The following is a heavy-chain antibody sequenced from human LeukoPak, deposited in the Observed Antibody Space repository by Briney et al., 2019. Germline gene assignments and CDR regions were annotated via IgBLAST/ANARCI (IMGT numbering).Heavy chain of an antibody. CDR2: INPNSGGT. CDR3: AREFYDFWSDYYIVDY. V-gene: IGHV1-2*02. Sequence: ASVKVSCKASGYTFTGYYMHWVRQAPGQGLEWMGWINPNSGGTNYAQKFQGRVTMTRDTSISTAYMELSRLRSDDTAVYYCAREFYDFWSDYYIVDYWGQGTLVTVSS. J-gene: IGHJ4*02. D-gene: IGHD3-3*01. CDR1: GYTFTGYY.